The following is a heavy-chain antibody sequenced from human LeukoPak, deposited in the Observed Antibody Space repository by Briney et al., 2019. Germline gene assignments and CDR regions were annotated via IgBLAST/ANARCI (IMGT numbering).Heavy chain of an antibody. Sequence: SVKVSCKASGGTFSSYAISWVRQAPGQGLEWMGGRIPIFGTANYAQKFQGRVTITADESTSTAYMELSSLRSDDTAVYYRARSPHGVSQRWAGYNYYYMYVWGKGTAVTVSS. CDR3: ARSPHGVSQRWAGYNYYYMYV. D-gene: IGHD4-17*01. CDR2: RIPIFGTA. CDR1: GGTFSSYA. V-gene: IGHV1-69*13. J-gene: IGHJ6*03.